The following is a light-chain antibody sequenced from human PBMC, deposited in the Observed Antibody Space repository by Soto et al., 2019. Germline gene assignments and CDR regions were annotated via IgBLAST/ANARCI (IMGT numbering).Light chain of an antibody. Sequence: DIQMTQSPSSLSASVGDRVTITGQASQDISNYLNWYQQKPGKAPKLLIYDASNLETGVPSRFSGSGSGTDFTFTISSLQPEDIATYYCQQYDNLPTTFGGGTKVDIK. CDR3: QQYDNLPTT. J-gene: IGKJ4*01. V-gene: IGKV1-33*01. CDR1: QDISNY. CDR2: DAS.